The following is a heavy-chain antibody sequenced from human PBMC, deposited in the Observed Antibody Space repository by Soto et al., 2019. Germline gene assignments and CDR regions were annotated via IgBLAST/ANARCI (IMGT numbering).Heavy chain of an antibody. V-gene: IGHV5-10-1*01. D-gene: IGHD5-18*01. Sequence: GESLKISCKGSGYSFTSYWISWVRQMPGKGLEWMGRIDPSDSYTNYSPSFQGHVTISADKSISTAYLQWSSLKASDTAMYYCARYVDTAMVHYYYYYYGMDVWGQGTTVTVS. CDR1: GYSFTSYW. CDR3: ARYVDTAMVHYYYYYYGMDV. J-gene: IGHJ6*02. CDR2: IDPSDSYT.